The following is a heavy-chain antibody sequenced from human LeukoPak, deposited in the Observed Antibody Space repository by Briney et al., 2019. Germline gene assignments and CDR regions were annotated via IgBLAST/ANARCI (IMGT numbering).Heavy chain of an antibody. D-gene: IGHD2-15*01. Sequence: GGSLRLSCVASGFTFSTYYTNWVRQAPGKGLEWVSSITTSSYIYYADSVKGRFTISRDDAKNSLYLQMNSLRAEDTAVYYCARASGGSCYDYWGQGTLVTVSS. CDR2: ITTSSYI. CDR3: ARASGGSCYDY. V-gene: IGHV3-21*06. CDR1: GFTFSTYY. J-gene: IGHJ4*02.